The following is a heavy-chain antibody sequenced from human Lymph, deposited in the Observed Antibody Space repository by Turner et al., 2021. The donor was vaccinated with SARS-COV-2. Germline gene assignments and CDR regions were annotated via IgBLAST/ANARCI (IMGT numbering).Heavy chain of an antibody. J-gene: IGHJ6*02. CDR1: GFTFSSHG. V-gene: IGHV3-33*01. Sequence: QVQLVEFGGGVVQPGRSLGLPCAASGFTFSSHGMHWVRQAPGKGLEWVAVKWYDGSKTFYADSLKGRFTISRDNSKNPLYLQMNSLRAEDTAVYYCAREGGALAGGMDVWGQGATVTVSS. D-gene: IGHD2-15*01. CDR2: KWYDGSKT. CDR3: AREGGALAGGMDV.